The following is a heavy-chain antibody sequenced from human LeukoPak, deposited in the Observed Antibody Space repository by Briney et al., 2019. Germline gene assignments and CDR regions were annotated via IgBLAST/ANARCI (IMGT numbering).Heavy chain of an antibody. V-gene: IGHV4-34*01. D-gene: IGHD3-16*02. CDR1: GGSFSDYY. CDR2: INHSGST. CDR3: AGSYYDYVWGSYRYPFY. J-gene: IGHJ4*02. Sequence: SETLSLTCAVYGGSFSDYYWSWIRQPPGKGLECIGEINHSGSTNYNPSLKSRVTISVDTSKNQFSLKLSSVTAADTAVYYCAGSYYDYVWGSYRYPFYWGQGTLVTVSS.